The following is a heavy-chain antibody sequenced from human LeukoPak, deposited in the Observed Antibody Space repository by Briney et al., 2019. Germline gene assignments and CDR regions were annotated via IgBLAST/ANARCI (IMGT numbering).Heavy chain of an antibody. V-gene: IGHV4-59*10. Sequence: SETLSLTCAVYGGSFSGYYWSWIRQPAGKGLEWIGRIYTSGSTNYNPSLKSRVTMSVDTSKNQFSLKLSSVTAADTAVYYCARNLRGAHFDYWGQGTLVTVSS. D-gene: IGHD3-10*01. CDR2: IYTSGST. J-gene: IGHJ4*02. CDR3: ARNLRGAHFDY. CDR1: GGSFSGYY.